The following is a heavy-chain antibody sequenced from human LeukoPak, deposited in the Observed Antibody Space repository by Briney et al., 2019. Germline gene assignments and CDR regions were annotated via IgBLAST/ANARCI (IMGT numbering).Heavy chain of an antibody. V-gene: IGHV7-4-1*02. CDR1: GYTFTSYA. CDR2: INTNTGNP. J-gene: IGHJ5*02. D-gene: IGHD4-11*01. Sequence: ASVKVSCKASGYTFTSYAMNWVRQAPGQGLEWMGWINTNTGNPTYAQGFTGRFVFSLDTSVNTAYLQISSLKTEDTAVYYCARDPRGGYSNLYPWGQGTLVIVSS. CDR3: ARDPRGGYSNLYP.